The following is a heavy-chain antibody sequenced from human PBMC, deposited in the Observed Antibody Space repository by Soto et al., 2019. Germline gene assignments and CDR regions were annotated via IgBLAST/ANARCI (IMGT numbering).Heavy chain of an antibody. J-gene: IGHJ3*02. CDR1: GFTLSNYE. CDR2: TNSRGSMV. D-gene: IGHD3-22*01. V-gene: IGHV3-48*03. CDR3: GTIPMNEGTRWFDI. Sequence: PGGSLRLSCAASGFTLSNYEMNWVRQAPGKGLEWIAYTNSRGSMVYYGDSASGRFTISRDNAKNSLYLQMNSLRAEDTAVYYCGTIPMNEGTRWFDIWGQGTMVTVSS.